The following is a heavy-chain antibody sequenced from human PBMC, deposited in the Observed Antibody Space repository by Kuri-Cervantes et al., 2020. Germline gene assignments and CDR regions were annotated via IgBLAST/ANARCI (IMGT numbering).Heavy chain of an antibody. J-gene: IGHJ4*02. CDR2: INPNSGGT. D-gene: IGHD6-13*01. V-gene: IGHV1-2*02. CDR3: ARIEGSASSRSD. Sequence: ASVKVSCKASGYTFTGYYMHWVRQAPGQGLEWMGWINPNSGGTNYAQKFQGRVTMTRDTSISTAYMELSRLRSDDTAMYYCARIEGSASSRSDWGQGTLVTVSS. CDR1: GYTFTGYY.